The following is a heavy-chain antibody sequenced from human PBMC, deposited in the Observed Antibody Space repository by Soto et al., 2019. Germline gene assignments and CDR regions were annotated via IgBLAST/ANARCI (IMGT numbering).Heavy chain of an antibody. CDR2: INPNSGDT. CDR1: GYIFTGYY. Sequence: GASGKVSCKASGYIFTGYYMHWVRQAPGQGLEWMGWINPNSGDTNYTQKFQGWVTMTRDTSISTAYMELSRLRSDDTAVYYCATSRISIAVAGETEYYFDYWGQGTLVPVSS. CDR3: ATSRISIAVAGETEYYFDY. V-gene: IGHV1-2*04. J-gene: IGHJ4*02. D-gene: IGHD6-19*01.